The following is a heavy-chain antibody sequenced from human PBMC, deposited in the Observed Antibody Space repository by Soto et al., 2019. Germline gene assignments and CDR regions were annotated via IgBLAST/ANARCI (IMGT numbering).Heavy chain of an antibody. J-gene: IGHJ4*02. Sequence: QVQLVQSGAEEKKPGASVKVSCKASGYTFTSYALHWVRQAPGQRLEWMGWINAGNGNTKYSQKFQGRVTITRDTSGSPAYMELRSLRSEDTAVYYCSRRIVVVTALDYWGQGTLVTFSS. CDR1: GYTFTSYA. CDR3: SRRIVVVTALDY. V-gene: IGHV1-3*05. D-gene: IGHD2-21*02. CDR2: INAGNGNT.